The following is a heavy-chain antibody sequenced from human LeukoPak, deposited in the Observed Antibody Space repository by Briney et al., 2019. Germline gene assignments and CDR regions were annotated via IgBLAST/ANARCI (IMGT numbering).Heavy chain of an antibody. V-gene: IGHV1-24*01. Sequence: ASVKVSCKVSGYTLTELSMHWVRQAPGKGLEWMGGFDPEDGETIYAQKFQGRVTMTEDTSTDTAYMELSSLRSEDTAVYHCATVPPLIAVAGTGYYYYGMDVWGQGTTVTVSS. CDR2: FDPEDGET. CDR3: ATVPPLIAVAGTGYYYYGMDV. D-gene: IGHD6-19*01. CDR1: GYTLTELS. J-gene: IGHJ6*02.